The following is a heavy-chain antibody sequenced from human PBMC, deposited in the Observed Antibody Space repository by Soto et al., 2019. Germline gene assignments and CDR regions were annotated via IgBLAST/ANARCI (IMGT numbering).Heavy chain of an antibody. V-gene: IGHV3-74*01. CDR2: INSFFTT. D-gene: IGHD2-2*01. CDR1: GFTFSPYY. Sequence: PGGSLRLSCAASGFTFSPYYMHWVRQVPVHGLVFVSYINSFFTTSYSDSLRGRFTVSIYNAKNTLYFEMNSLTGDDTALYYCARGGCSTTRCLDVWGEGTTVTVSS. CDR3: ARGGCSTTRCLDV. J-gene: IGHJ6*04.